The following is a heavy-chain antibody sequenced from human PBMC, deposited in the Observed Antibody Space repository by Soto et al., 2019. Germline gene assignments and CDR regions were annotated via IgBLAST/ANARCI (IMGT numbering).Heavy chain of an antibody. CDR3: AKEKPVYYYYGMDV. CDR2: TSYDGSNS. V-gene: IGHV3-30*18. Sequence: QVQLVESGGGEVQPGRSLRLSCAASGFTFSNYGIHWVCQAPGKGLEWVAVTSYDGSNSFYADSVKGRFTTSRDNSKNTLYLQLNSLRPEDTAVYYCAKEKPVYYYYGMDVWGQGTTVTVSS. J-gene: IGHJ6*02. CDR1: GFTFSNYG.